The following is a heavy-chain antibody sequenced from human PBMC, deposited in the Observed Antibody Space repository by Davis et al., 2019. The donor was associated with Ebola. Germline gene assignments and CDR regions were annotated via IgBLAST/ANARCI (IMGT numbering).Heavy chain of an antibody. Sequence: GESLKISCKGSGYSFTSYWIGWVRQMPGKGLECMGIIYPGDSDARYSPSFQGHVTISVDKSIDTAYLQWNSLKASDTAMYYCARAPTLNSRYCSITTCYAYDYWGQGTLVAVSS. CDR1: GYSFTSYW. V-gene: IGHV5-51*01. J-gene: IGHJ4*02. CDR2: IYPGDSDA. CDR3: ARAPTLNSRYCSITTCYAYDY. D-gene: IGHD2-15*01.